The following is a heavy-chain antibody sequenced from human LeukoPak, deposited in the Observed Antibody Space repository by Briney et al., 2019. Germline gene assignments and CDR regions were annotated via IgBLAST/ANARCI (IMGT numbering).Heavy chain of an antibody. CDR2: ISSSSSYI. CDR1: GFTFSSDS. V-gene: IGHV3-21*01. D-gene: IGHD3-22*01. CDR3: ARDSRPNYYDSSTTDY. Sequence: GGSLRLSCAASGFTFSSDSMNWVCQAPGKGLEWVSSISSSSSYIYYADSVKGRSTISRDHAKNSLYLQMNSLRAEDTAVYYCARDSRPNYYDSSTTDYWGQGTLVTVSS. J-gene: IGHJ4*02.